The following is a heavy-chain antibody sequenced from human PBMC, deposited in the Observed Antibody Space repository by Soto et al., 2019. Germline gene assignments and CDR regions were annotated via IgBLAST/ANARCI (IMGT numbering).Heavy chain of an antibody. Sequence: SETLSLTCAVSGYSISSGDYWGWIRQAPGKGLEWIGSVYYSGSTHYEPSLRGRIAISVDTLKNQFSLRLTSVTAADTAMYFCARNHSTYFDSWGQGTPVTVSS. D-gene: IGHD2-21*01. CDR3: ARNHSTYFDS. V-gene: IGHV4-38-2*01. CDR2: VYYSGST. CDR1: GYSISSGDY. J-gene: IGHJ4*02.